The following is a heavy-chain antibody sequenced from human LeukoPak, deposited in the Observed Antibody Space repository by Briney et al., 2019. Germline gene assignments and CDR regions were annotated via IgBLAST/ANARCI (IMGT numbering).Heavy chain of an antibody. J-gene: IGHJ4*02. CDR3: ARWGHSGYSYVFDY. CDR1: GFTFSSYG. D-gene: IGHD5-18*01. CDR2: ISGSGGST. Sequence: PGGSLRLSCAASGFTFSSYGMSWVRQAPGKGLEWVSAISGSGGSTYYADSVKGRFTISRDSAKNSLYLQMNSLRAEDTAVYYCARWGHSGYSYVFDYWGQGTLVTVSS. V-gene: IGHV3-23*01.